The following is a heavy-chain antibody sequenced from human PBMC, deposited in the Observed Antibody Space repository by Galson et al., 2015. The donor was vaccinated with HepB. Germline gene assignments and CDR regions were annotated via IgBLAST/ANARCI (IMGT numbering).Heavy chain of an antibody. Sequence: SVKVSCKASGYTFTSYGINWVRQAPGQGLEWMGWISAYNGNTNYAQKLQGRVTMTTDTSTSTAYMELSSLRSEDTAVYYCARDDLPTYYYDSSGYSHWGQGTLVTVSS. D-gene: IGHD3-22*01. CDR1: GYTFTSYG. CDR2: ISAYNGNT. CDR3: ARDDLPTYYYDSSGYSH. V-gene: IGHV1-18*01. J-gene: IGHJ4*02.